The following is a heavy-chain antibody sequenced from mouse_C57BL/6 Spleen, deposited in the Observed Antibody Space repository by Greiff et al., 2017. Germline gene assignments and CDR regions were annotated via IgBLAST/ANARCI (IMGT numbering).Heavy chain of an antibody. J-gene: IGHJ4*01. V-gene: IGHV14-2*01. CDR2: IGPGDGKT. D-gene: IGHD3-2*02. CDR3: TVDSSGYYARNY. Sequence: VLLKESGAELVKPGASVKLSCTASGFNIKDYYMHWVKQRTEQGLEWIGWIGPGDGKTKYAPKFQGKATITADPSSNTAFLQLSSLTSEDTAVFYCTVDSSGYYARNYGG. CDR1: GFNIKDYY.